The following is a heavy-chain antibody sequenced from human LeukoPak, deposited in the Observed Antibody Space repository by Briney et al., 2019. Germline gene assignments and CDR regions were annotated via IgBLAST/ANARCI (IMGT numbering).Heavy chain of an antibody. Sequence: MASETLSFTCTVSGGSISSSSYYWGWIRQPPGKGLEWIGSIYYSGSTYYNPSLKSRVTISVDTSKNQFSLKLSSVTAADTAVYYCARQRGGSGSYFNWFDPWGQGTLVTVSS. CDR2: IYYSGST. V-gene: IGHV4-39*01. D-gene: IGHD1-26*01. J-gene: IGHJ5*02. CDR1: GGSISSSSYY. CDR3: ARQRGGSGSYFNWFDP.